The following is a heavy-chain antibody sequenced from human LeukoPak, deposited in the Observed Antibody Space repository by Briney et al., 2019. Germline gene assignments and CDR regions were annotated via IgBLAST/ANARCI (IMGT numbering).Heavy chain of an antibody. Sequence: SETLSLTCAVSGGSISSYHWSWIRQPPGKALEWIGDISYSGSTNRNPTLKSRATISSDTSKNQFSLILTSLTAADTAVYYCAREARGRNGYYYDYWGQGTLVTVSS. CDR1: GGSISSYH. J-gene: IGHJ4*02. CDR2: ISYSGST. D-gene: IGHD3-22*01. CDR3: AREARGRNGYYYDY. V-gene: IGHV4-59*01.